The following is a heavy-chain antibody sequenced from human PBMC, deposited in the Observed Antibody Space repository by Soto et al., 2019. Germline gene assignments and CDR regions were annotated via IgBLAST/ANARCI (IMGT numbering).Heavy chain of an antibody. CDR2: ISYVGSNK. J-gene: IGHJ3*02. D-gene: IGHD1-26*01. V-gene: IGHV3-30*18. CDR3: AKDFGRYEDSGSYYSDAFDI. CDR1: GFTFSSYG. Sequence: QVQLVESGGGVVQPGRSLRLSCAASGFTFSSYGMHWVRQAPGKGLEWVAVISYVGSNKYYADSVKGRFTISRDNSKNTLYLQMNSLRAEDTAVYYCAKDFGRYEDSGSYYSDAFDIWGQGTMVTVSS.